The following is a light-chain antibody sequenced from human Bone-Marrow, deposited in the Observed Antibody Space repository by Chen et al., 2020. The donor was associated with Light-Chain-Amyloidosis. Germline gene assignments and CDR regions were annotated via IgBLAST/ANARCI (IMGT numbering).Light chain of an antibody. J-gene: IGLJ1*01. Sequence: QSALTQPASVSGSPGQSITISCTGTSSDVGSYNLVSWYQQHPGKAPKLMIYEGSKRPSGVSNRFSGSKSRNAASLTISGLQAGDEADYYCCSYAGSSAYVFGTGTKVTVL. V-gene: IGLV2-23*01. CDR3: CSYAGSSAYV. CDR2: EGS. CDR1: SSDVGSYNL.